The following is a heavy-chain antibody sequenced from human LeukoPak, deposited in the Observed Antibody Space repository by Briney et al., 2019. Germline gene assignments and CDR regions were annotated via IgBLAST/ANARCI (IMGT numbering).Heavy chain of an antibody. Sequence: SETLSLTCTVSGYSISSGYYWGWLRQPPGKGLEWIGSIYHSGSTYYNPSLKSRVTISVDTSKNQFSLKLSSVTAADTAVYYCASLYGDPPFDYWGQGTLVTVSS. D-gene: IGHD4-17*01. V-gene: IGHV4-38-2*02. CDR1: GYSISSGYY. CDR2: IYHSGST. J-gene: IGHJ4*02. CDR3: ASLYGDPPFDY.